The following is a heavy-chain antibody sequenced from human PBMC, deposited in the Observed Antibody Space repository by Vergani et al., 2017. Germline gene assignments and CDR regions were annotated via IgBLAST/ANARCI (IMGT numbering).Heavy chain of an antibody. CDR1: GFSFGDYA. V-gene: IGHV3-49*04. CDR3: XRGRGYSFGYSDY. CDR2: IRNKAYGGTT. D-gene: IGHD5-18*01. Sequence: VESGGGLVQPGGSLRLSCAASGFSFGDYAMTWVRQAPGKGLEWVAFIRNKAYGGTTEYAASVKGRFTISRDDSKRLAYLQLSGLKTEDTAVYFCXRGRGYSFGYSDYWGQGTLVTVSS. J-gene: IGHJ4*02.